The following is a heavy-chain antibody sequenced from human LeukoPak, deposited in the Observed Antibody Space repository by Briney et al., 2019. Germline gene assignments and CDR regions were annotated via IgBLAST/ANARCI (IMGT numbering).Heavy chain of an antibody. Sequence: GGSLRLSCAASGFTFSSYAINWVRQAPGKGLEWVSSISGNSGSTYYADSVKGRFSISRDNSKNTLYLQMNSLRAEDTAVYYCARLSTIVGTGYFDCWGQGTLVTVSS. J-gene: IGHJ4*02. V-gene: IGHV3-23*01. D-gene: IGHD1-26*01. CDR1: GFTFSSYA. CDR3: ARLSTIVGTGYFDC. CDR2: ISGNSGST.